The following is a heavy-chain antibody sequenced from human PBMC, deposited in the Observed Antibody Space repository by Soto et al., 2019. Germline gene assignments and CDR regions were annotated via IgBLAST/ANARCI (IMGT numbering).Heavy chain of an antibody. CDR3: ARDHRVYWEPAWPDYFDY. V-gene: IGHV3-48*01. J-gene: IGHJ4*02. Sequence: GGSLRLSCAASGFTFSSYSMNWVRQAPGKGLEWVSYISSSSSTIYYADSVKGRFTISRDNAKNSLYLQMNSLRAEDTAVYYCARDHRVYWEPAWPDYFDYWGQGTLVTVSS. D-gene: IGHD1-26*01. CDR1: GFTFSSYS. CDR2: ISSSSSTI.